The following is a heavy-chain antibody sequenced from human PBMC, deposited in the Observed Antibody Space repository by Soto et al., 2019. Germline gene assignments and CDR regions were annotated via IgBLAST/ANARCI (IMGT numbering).Heavy chain of an antibody. CDR2: IGSYNGNT. Sequence: GASVKVSCKASGYTFTGYYMHWVRQAPGQGLEWMGWIGSYNGNTNYAENLQDRVTMTTDTSTSTAYMELRNLRSDDTAVYFCARAGAEVTTHFDSWGQGTLVTVSS. V-gene: IGHV1-18*04. D-gene: IGHD4-17*01. CDR3: ARAGAEVTTHFDS. CDR1: GYTFTGYY. J-gene: IGHJ4*02.